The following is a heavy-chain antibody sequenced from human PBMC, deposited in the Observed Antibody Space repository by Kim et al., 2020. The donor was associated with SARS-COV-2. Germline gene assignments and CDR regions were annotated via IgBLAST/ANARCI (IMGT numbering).Heavy chain of an antibody. Sequence: SETLSLTCTVSGGSISSGGYYWSWIRQHPGKGLEWIGYIYYSGSTYYNPSLKSRVTISVDTSKNQFSLKLSSVTAADTAVYYCAREEVRGAIIQGGIDYWGQGTLVTVSS. V-gene: IGHV4-31*03. CDR2: IYYSGST. J-gene: IGHJ4*02. CDR3: AREEVRGAIIQGGIDY. CDR1: GGSISSGGYY. D-gene: IGHD3-10*01.